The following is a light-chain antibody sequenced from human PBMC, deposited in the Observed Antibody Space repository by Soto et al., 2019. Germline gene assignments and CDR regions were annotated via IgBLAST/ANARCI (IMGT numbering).Light chain of an antibody. CDR3: QQHNSAPWT. CDR2: WAS. CDR1: QSVLYSSNNKNY. V-gene: IGKV4-1*01. J-gene: IGKJ1*01. Sequence: DIVMTQSPDSLAVSLGERATINCKSSQSVLYSSNNKNYLVWYQQKPGQPPKLLIYWASTRESGVPDRFSGSGSGTDFTLTISSLQAEDVAVYYCQQHNSAPWTFGQGTKVEIK.